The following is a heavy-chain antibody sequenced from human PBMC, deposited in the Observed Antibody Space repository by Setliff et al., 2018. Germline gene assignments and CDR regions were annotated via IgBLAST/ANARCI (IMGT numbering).Heavy chain of an antibody. CDR1: GGSISSYY. CDR3: AREQWLDPPGYYYMDV. D-gene: IGHD6-19*01. Sequence: PSETLSLTCTVTGGSISSYYWSWIRQPAGKGLEWIGHIYIGGSANYNPSLKSRVTMSIDTSKNQFSLKLNSVTAADMAVYYCAREQWLDPPGYYYMDVWAKGTTVTVSS. J-gene: IGHJ6*03. V-gene: IGHV4-4*07. CDR2: IYIGGSA.